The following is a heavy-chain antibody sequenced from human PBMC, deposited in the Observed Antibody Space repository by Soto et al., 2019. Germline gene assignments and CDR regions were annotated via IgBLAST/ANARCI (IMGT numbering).Heavy chain of an antibody. CDR2: ISHSGST. J-gene: IGHJ4*02. Sequence: QLQLQESGSGLVKPSQTLSLTCAVSSGSISSGGYSWSWIRQSPGKGLEWIGYISHSGSTYYNPSPKSRVTISVDRSKNQSTLKLSSLTAADTAEYSGASGSPIPHSWGQGNLVTVSS. CDR3: ASGSPIPHS. V-gene: IGHV4-30-2*06. CDR1: SGSISSGGYS.